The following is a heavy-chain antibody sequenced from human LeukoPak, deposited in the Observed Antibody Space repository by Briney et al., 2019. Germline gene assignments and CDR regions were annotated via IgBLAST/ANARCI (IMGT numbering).Heavy chain of an antibody. CDR1: GYSFTSYW. V-gene: IGHV5-51*01. CDR3: ARLRSLYRSLSGHFDY. Sequence: GESLKISCKGSGYSFTSYWIGWVRQMPGKGLEWMGITYPGDSDTRYSPSFQGQVTISADKSINTAYLQWSSLKASDTAMYHCARLRSLYRSLSGHFDYWGQGTLVTVSS. D-gene: IGHD6-6*01. J-gene: IGHJ4*02. CDR2: TYPGDSDT.